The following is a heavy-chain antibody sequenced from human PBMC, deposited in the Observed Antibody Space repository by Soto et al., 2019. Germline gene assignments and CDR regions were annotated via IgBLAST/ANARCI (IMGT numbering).Heavy chain of an antibody. D-gene: IGHD2-2*01. V-gene: IGHV2-26*01. CDR2: IFSNDEK. Sequence: QVPLKASGPVLLKPPETLPLTCTVSGFSLSNARMGVSWIRQPPGKALEWLAHIFSNDEKSYSTSQKIRLTISNDTSQSQLGLTRTNMDPEYTATYYCARIFYSSSCSSNSCYVDYWGQGTRVIVST. CDR1: GFSLSNARMG. J-gene: IGHJ4*02. CDR3: ARIFYSSSCSSNSCYVDY.